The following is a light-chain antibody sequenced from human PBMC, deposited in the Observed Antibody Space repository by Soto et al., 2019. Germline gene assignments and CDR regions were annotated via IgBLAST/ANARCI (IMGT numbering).Light chain of an antibody. CDR1: QSISSS. CDR2: DAS. V-gene: IGKV1-5*01. CDR3: QQYHRYSWT. J-gene: IGKJ1*01. Sequence: DIHMTQSPSTLSASVGDRVSIACRASQSISSSLAWYQQKPGKAPKLLIYDASSLESGVPSRFNGSGSGTEFTLSINSLQPQDFATYYCQQYHRYSWTFGQGTKVDIK.